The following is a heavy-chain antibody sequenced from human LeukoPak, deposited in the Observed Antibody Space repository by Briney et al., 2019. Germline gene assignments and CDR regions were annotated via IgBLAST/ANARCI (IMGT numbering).Heavy chain of an antibody. D-gene: IGHD3-10*01. CDR1: GGSISGYY. CDR3: VRQAYYSESGSWTGFDY. CDR2: IYTNENT. J-gene: IGHJ4*02. Sequence: SETLSLTCTVSGGSISGYYWSWIRQPPGKGLEWIGYIYTNENTNYNPSLQSRVTISVNTSKNQFSLKLTSVTAADTAVYYCVRQAYYSESGSWTGFDYWGQGTLVPVSS. V-gene: IGHV4-4*09.